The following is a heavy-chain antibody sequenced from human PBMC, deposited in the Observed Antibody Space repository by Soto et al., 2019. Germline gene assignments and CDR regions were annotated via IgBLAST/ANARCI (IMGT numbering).Heavy chain of an antibody. CDR1: GFTFSSYS. V-gene: IGHV3-23*01. D-gene: IGHD4-17*01. CDR3: ARVWERTVTTRNYFYGIDV. CDR2: ISGSGDGT. Sequence: GGSLRLSCAASGFTFSSYSMNWVRQAPGKGLEWVSSISGSGDGTYYADSVKGRLSISRDNYKNTVSLQMNSLRAENTAVYFCARVWERTVTTRNYFYGIDVWGRGTTVTVSS. J-gene: IGHJ6*02.